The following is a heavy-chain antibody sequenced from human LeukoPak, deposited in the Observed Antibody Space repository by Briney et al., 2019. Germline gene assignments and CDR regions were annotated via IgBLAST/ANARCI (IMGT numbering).Heavy chain of an antibody. Sequence: PGGSLRLSCAASGFTFSSYAMHWVRQAPGKGLEWVAVISYDGSNKYYADSVKGRFTISRDNSKNTLYLQMNSLRAEDTAVYYCARDHLRFLEWLFSDYFDHWGQGTLVTVSS. V-gene: IGHV3-30-3*01. J-gene: IGHJ4*02. CDR3: ARDHLRFLEWLFSDYFDH. CDR2: ISYDGSNK. CDR1: GFTFSSYA. D-gene: IGHD3-3*01.